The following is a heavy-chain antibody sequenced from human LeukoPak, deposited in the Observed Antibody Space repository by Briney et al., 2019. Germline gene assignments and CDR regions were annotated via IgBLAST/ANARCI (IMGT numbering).Heavy chain of an antibody. V-gene: IGHV3-74*01. Sequence: PGGSLRLSCEASGFXFSSYWMHWVRQAPGKGLVWTSRVTSDGSTTTYADSVKGRFTISRDNAKNTLFLQMNSLRAEDTAVYYCASARSPTRGSPGDYWGQGTLVTVSS. CDR3: ASARSPTRGSPGDY. J-gene: IGHJ4*02. CDR1: GFXFSSYW. CDR2: VTSDGSTT.